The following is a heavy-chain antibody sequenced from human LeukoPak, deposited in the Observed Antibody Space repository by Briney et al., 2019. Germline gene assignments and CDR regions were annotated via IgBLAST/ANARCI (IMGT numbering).Heavy chain of an antibody. CDR2: IYYTRST. V-gene: IGHV4-59*01. CDR1: GGSISSYD. J-gene: IGHJ4*02. CDR3: ARVRYSDVLTGYYGDGYFDY. Sequence: SETLSLTCTVSGGSISSYDWSWIRQPPGKGLEWVGYIYYTRSTHYNPSLKSRVTISVDTSKNHFSLKLSSVTAADTAVYHCARVRYSDVLTGYYGDGYFDYWGQGTLVTVSS. D-gene: IGHD3-9*01.